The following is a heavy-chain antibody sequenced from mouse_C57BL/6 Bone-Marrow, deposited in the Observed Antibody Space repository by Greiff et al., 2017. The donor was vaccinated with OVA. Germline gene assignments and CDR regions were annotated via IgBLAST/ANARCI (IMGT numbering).Heavy chain of an antibody. CDR2: IDPENGDT. J-gene: IGHJ3*01. Sequence: EVQLQQSGAELVRPGASVKLSCTASGFNIKDDYMHWVKQRPEQGLEWIGWIDPENGDTENASKFQGKATITADTSSNTAYLQLSSLTSEDTAVYYCTTDDYGYDEAWFAYWGQGTLVTVSA. CDR3: TTDDYGYDEAWFAY. CDR1: GFNIKDDY. D-gene: IGHD2-2*01. V-gene: IGHV14-4*01.